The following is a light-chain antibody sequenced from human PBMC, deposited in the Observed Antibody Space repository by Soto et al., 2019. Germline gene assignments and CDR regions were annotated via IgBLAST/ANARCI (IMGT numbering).Light chain of an antibody. Sequence: QPVLTQPPSVSGAPGQRVTISCTGSRSNIGAGYDVHWYQQLPGAAPKLLIYGNSNRPSGVPDRFSGSQSGASASLAITGLQADDEADYYCQSYDSRLSGSVFGIGTKLTVL. CDR3: QSYDSRLSGSV. J-gene: IGLJ1*01. V-gene: IGLV1-40*01. CDR1: RSNIGAGYD. CDR2: GNS.